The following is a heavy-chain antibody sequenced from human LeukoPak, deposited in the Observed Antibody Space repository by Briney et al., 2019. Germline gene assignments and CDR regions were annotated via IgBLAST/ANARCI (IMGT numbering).Heavy chain of an antibody. V-gene: IGHV3-21*01. CDR1: GFTFSSYN. Sequence: GGSLRLSCAASGFTFSSYNMNWVRQAPGKGLEWVSFISSSSSNIYYADSVKGRFTISRDNAKNSPYLQMNSLRAEDTAVYFCARAREGDYWGQGPLVTASS. CDR2: ISSSSSNI. CDR3: ARAREGDY. J-gene: IGHJ4*02.